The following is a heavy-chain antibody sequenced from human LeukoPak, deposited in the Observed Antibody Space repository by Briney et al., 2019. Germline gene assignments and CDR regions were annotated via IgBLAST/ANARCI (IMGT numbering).Heavy chain of an antibody. D-gene: IGHD6-19*01. J-gene: IGHJ3*02. CDR1: RFTFSSYA. CDR2: ISGSGGST. Sequence: GGSLRLSCAASRFTFSSYAMSWVRQAPGKGLEWVSAISGSGGSTYYADSVKGRFTISRDNAKNSLYLQMNSLRAEDTAVYYCARERSSGWYGAFDIWGQGTMVTVSS. V-gene: IGHV3-23*01. CDR3: ARERSSGWYGAFDI.